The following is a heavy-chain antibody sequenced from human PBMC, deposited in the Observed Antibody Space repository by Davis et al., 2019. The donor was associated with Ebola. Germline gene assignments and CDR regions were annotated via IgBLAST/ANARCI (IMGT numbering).Heavy chain of an antibody. J-gene: IGHJ4*02. D-gene: IGHD3-10*01. CDR3: ANYYGSGSYRFGPRFDY. Sequence: GESLKISCAASGFTFSGSAMHWVRQASGKGLEWVGRIRSKANSYATAYAASVKGRFTISRDDSKNTAYLQMNSLRAEDTAVYYCANYYGSGSYRFGPRFDYWGQGTLVTVSS. CDR1: GFTFSGSA. CDR2: IRSKANSYAT. V-gene: IGHV3-73*01.